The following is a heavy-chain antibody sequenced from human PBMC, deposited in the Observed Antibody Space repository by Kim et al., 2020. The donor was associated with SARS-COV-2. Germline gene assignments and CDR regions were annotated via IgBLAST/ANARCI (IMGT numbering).Heavy chain of an antibody. D-gene: IGHD1-26*01. V-gene: IGHV3-72*01. CDR3: TADLMGATGMAY. J-gene: IGHJ4*02. Sequence: NAGSVEGRFSFSRDDSKSSLYLQMNSLKSEDTAVYYCTADLMGATGMAYWGQGILVTVSS.